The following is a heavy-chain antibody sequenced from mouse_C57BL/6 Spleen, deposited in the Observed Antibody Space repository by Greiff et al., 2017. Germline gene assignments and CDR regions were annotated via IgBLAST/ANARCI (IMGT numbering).Heavy chain of an antibody. CDR1: GYSITSGYY. Sequence: DVQLQESGPGLVKPSQSLSLTCSVTGYSITSGYYWNWIRQFPGNKLEWMGYISYDGSNNYNPSLKNRISITRDTSKNQFFLKLNSVTTEDTATYYCARDPYDYPFAYWGQGTLVTVSA. J-gene: IGHJ3*01. CDR2: ISYDGSN. D-gene: IGHD2-4*01. V-gene: IGHV3-6*01. CDR3: ARDPYDYPFAY.